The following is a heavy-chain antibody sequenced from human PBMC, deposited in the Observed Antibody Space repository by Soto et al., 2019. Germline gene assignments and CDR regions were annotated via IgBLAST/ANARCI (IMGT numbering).Heavy chain of an antibody. CDR2: IIPIFGTA. CDR3: ARGGAIGEWLPSYYYYYGMDV. J-gene: IGHJ6*02. Sequence: QVQLVQSGAEVKKPGSSVKVSCKASGGTFSSYAISWVRQAPGQGREWMGGIIPIFGTANYAQKFQGRVTITADKSTSTAYMELSSLRSEDTAVYYCARGGAIGEWLPSYYYYYGMDVWGQGTTVTVSS. V-gene: IGHV1-69*06. CDR1: GGTFSSYA. D-gene: IGHD3-3*01.